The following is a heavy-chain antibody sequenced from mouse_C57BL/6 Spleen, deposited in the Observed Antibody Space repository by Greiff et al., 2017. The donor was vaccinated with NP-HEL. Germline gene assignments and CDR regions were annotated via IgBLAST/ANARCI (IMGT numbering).Heavy chain of an antibody. V-gene: IGHV1-18*01. J-gene: IGHJ3*01. Sequence: EVQLQQSGPELVKPGASVKIPCKASGYTFTDYNMDWVKQSHGKSLEWIGDINPNNGGTIYNQKFKGKATLTVDKSSSTAYMELRSLTSEDTAVYYCARIGYGSSYRLAYWGQGTLVTVSA. D-gene: IGHD1-1*01. CDR3: ARIGYGSSYRLAY. CDR2: INPNNGGT. CDR1: GYTFTDYN.